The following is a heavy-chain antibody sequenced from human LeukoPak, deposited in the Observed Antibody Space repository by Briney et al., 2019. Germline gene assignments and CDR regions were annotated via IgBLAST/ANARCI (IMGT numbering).Heavy chain of an antibody. V-gene: IGHV3-23*01. CDR1: RFTFSSYG. CDR2: ISGSGGST. CDR3: AKRDCSGGSCHKFDYYYYMDV. J-gene: IGHJ6*03. D-gene: IGHD2-15*01. Sequence: GGSLRLSCAASRFTFSSYGMHWVRQAPGKGLEWVSAISGSGGSTYYADSVKGRFTISRDNSKNTLYLQVNSLRAEDTAVYYCAKRDCSGGSCHKFDYYYYMDVWGKGTTVTVSS.